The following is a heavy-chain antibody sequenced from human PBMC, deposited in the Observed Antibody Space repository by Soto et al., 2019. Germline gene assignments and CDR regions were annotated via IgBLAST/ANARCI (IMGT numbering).Heavy chain of an antibody. CDR2: IGTAGDT. CDR1: GFTFSSYD. CDR3: ARGGGVYDFWSGFPTGAVDY. D-gene: IGHD3-3*01. V-gene: IGHV3-13*01. J-gene: IGHJ4*02. Sequence: EVQLVESGGGLVQPGGSLRLSCAASGFTFSSYDMHWVRQATGKGLEWVSAIGTAGDTYYPGSVKGRFTISRENAKNSVYLTMNSLRGGDTAVYYCARGGGVYDFWSGFPTGAVDYWGQGTLVTVSS.